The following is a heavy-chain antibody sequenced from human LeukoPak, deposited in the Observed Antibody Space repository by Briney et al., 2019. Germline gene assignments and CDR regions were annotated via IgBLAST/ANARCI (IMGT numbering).Heavy chain of an antibody. CDR3: ARAKYSSSSSPFDY. CDR2: IYSGGST. V-gene: IGHV3-53*04. CDR1: GFTVSSNY. Sequence: GGSLRLFCAASGFTVSSNYMSWVRQAPGKGLEWVSVIYSGGSTYYADSVKGRFTISRHNSKNTLYLQMNSLRAEDTAVYYCARAKYSSSSSPFDYWGQGTLVTVSS. D-gene: IGHD6-6*01. J-gene: IGHJ4*02.